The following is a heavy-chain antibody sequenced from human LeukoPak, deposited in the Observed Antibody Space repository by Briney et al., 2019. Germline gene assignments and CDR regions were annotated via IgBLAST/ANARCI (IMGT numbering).Heavy chain of an antibody. CDR1: GFPFSAYS. V-gene: IGHV3-21*01. Sequence: GGSLRLSCAASGFPFSAYSMNWVRQAPGKGLEWFSSISGSSSYMFYADSVKGRFTISRDNAKNSLYLQMNSLRAEDTAVYYCAKAYYDSSGYSYYFDYWGQGTLVTVSS. CDR2: ISGSSSYM. D-gene: IGHD3-22*01. J-gene: IGHJ4*02. CDR3: AKAYYDSSGYSYYFDY.